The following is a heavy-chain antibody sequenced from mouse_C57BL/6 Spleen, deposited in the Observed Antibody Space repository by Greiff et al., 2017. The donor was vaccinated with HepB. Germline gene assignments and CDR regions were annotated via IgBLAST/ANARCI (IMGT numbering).Heavy chain of an antibody. CDR3: ARESAGTGFAY. V-gene: IGHV1-54*01. D-gene: IGHD4-1*01. CDR2: INPGSGGT. CDR1: GYAFTNYL. Sequence: QVQLQQSGAELVRPGTSVKVSCKASGYAFTNYLIEWVKQRPGQGLEWIGVINPGSGGTNYNEKFKGKATLTADKSSSTAYMQLSSLTSEDSAVYCCARESAGTGFAYWGQGALVTVSA. J-gene: IGHJ3*01.